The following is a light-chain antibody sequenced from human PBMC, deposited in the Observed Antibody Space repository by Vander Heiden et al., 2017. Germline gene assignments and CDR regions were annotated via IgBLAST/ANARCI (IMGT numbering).Light chain of an antibody. CDR1: RTLLNNNGYNY. V-gene: IGKV2-28*01. Sequence: DIVMTQSPLSLPVTPGEPASISCRSSRTLLNNNGYNYLDWYLQKPGQSPQLLIFLGSHRASGVPDRFSGSGSGTDFTLKISRVEAEDVGVYYCAQALHGPGLTFGGGTKVEIK. CDR2: LGS. CDR3: AQALHGPGLT. J-gene: IGKJ4*01.